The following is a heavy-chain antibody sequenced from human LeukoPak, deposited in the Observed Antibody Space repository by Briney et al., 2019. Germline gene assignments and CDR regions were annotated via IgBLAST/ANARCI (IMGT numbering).Heavy chain of an antibody. Sequence: TGGSLRLSCAASGFTFSSYAMSWVRQAPGKGLEWVSAISGSGGSTYYADSVKGRFTISRDNSKNTLYLKMNSLRAEDTAVYYCAKDISSWYNAFDIWGQGTMVTVSS. CDR3: AKDISSWYNAFDI. J-gene: IGHJ3*02. CDR1: GFTFSSYA. D-gene: IGHD6-13*01. V-gene: IGHV3-23*01. CDR2: ISGSGGST.